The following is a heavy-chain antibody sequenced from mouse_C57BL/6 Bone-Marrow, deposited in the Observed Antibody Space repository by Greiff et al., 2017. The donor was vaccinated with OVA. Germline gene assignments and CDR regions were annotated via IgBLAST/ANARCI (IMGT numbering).Heavy chain of an antibody. CDR2: ISSGGDYI. Sequence: EVHLVESGEGLVKPGGSLKLSCAASGFTFSSYAMSWVRQTPEKRLEWVAYISSGGDYIYYADTVKGRFTISRDNARNTLYLQMSSLKSEDTAMYYCTSNYDGENAMDYWGQGTSVTVSS. J-gene: IGHJ4*01. CDR3: TSNYDGENAMDY. CDR1: GFTFSSYA. D-gene: IGHD2-4*01. V-gene: IGHV5-9-1*02.